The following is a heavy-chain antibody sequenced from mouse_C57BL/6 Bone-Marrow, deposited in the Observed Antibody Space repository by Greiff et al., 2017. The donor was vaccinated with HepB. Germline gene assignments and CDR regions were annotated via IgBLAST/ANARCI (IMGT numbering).Heavy chain of an antibody. J-gene: IGHJ3*01. CDR2: IDPSDSET. CDR1: GYTFTSYW. Sequence: VQLQQPGAELVRPGSSVKLSCKASGYTFTSYWMHWVKQRPIQGLEWIGNIDPSDSETHYNQKFKDKATLTVDKSSSTAYMQLSSLTSEDSAVYCCARGTTVGVAYWGQGTLVTVSA. V-gene: IGHV1-52*01. D-gene: IGHD1-1*01. CDR3: ARGTTVGVAY.